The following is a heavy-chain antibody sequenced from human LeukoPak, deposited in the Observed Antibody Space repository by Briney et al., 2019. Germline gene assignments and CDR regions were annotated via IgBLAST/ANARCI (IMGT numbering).Heavy chain of an antibody. V-gene: IGHV3-66*01. CDR1: GFTVSSNY. J-gene: IGHJ6*02. D-gene: IGHD6-13*01. CDR3: ARDLVAAAGMGYYYYGMDV. Sequence: GGSLRLSCAASGFTVSSNYMSWVRQAPGKGLEWVSVIYSGGSTYYADSVKGRFTISRDNPKNTLYLQMNSLRAEDTAVYYCARDLVAAAGMGYYYYGMDVWGQGTTVTVSS. CDR2: IYSGGST.